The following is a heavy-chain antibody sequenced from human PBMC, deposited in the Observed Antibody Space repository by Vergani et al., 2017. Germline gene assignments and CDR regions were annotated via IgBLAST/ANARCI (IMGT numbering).Heavy chain of an antibody. CDR1: GFSFRSYG. D-gene: IGHD4-17*01. V-gene: IGHV3-33*01. CDR3: ARDGAETTVTTLPAGF. CDR2: IWDDGGNK. Sequence: EQLVESGGGLVQPGRSLRLSCAASGFSFRSYGMHWVRQAPGKGLEWVAVIWDDGGNKYYADSVQGRFTISRDNSKNTLYLQMNSLRAEDTAVYYCARDGAETTVTTLPAGFWGQGTLVTVSS. J-gene: IGHJ4*02.